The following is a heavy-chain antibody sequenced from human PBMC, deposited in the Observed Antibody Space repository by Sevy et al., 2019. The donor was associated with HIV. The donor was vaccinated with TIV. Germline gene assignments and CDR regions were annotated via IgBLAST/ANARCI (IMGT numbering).Heavy chain of an antibody. V-gene: IGHV3-23*01. J-gene: IGHJ6*02. D-gene: IGHD2-8*02. Sequence: GGSLRLSCAASGFPFSNFAMSWVRQAPGKGLEWVSTLIGGGRRSYYADSVTGRFTNSRGNSRNTLNLQMNSLRAEETAIYYCAKRRVQSGLSGGGANYGMDVWGRGTTVTVSS. CDR1: GFPFSNFA. CDR2: LIGGGRRS. CDR3: AKRRVQSGLSGGGANYGMDV.